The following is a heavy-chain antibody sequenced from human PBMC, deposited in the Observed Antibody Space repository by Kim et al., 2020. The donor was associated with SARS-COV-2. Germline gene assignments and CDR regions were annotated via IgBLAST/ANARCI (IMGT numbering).Heavy chain of an antibody. D-gene: IGHD6-19*01. V-gene: IGHV1-18*04. CDR1: GYTFTSYG. CDR3: ARDAVAGTGGYYYYGMDV. Sequence: ASVKVSCKASGYTFTSYGISWVRQAPGQGLEWMGWISAYNGNTNYAQKLQGRVTMTTDTSTSTAYMELRSLRSDDTAVYYCARDAVAGTGGYYYYGMDVWGQGTTVTVSS. J-gene: IGHJ6*02. CDR2: ISAYNGNT.